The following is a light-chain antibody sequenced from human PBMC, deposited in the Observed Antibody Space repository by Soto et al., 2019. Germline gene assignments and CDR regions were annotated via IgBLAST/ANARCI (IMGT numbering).Light chain of an antibody. J-gene: IGKJ2*01. CDR2: DAS. CDR1: QSIGNL. Sequence: DIEMTQSPSTLSASVGDRVTVTCRASQSIGNLLAWYQQKPGKAPNLLISDASNLEIGVPSRFSGSGSETEVTLTITSLQPADFATYSCQQYKNYSPSTFGQGTKLDI. CDR3: QQYKNYSPST. V-gene: IGKV1-5*01.